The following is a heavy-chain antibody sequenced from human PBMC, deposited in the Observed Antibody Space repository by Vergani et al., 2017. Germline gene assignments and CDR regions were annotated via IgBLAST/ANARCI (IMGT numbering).Heavy chain of an antibody. CDR3: ARDHCSSTSCYHFDY. D-gene: IGHD2-2*01. CDR2: ISSSSSYI. V-gene: IGHV3-21*01. J-gene: IGHJ4*02. Sequence: EVQLVESGGGLVKPGGSLRLSCAASGFTFSSYSMNWVRQAPRKGLEWVSSISSSSSYIYYADSVKGRFTISRDNAKNSLYLQMNSLRAEDTAVYYCARDHCSSTSCYHFDYWGQGTLVTVSS. CDR1: GFTFSSYS.